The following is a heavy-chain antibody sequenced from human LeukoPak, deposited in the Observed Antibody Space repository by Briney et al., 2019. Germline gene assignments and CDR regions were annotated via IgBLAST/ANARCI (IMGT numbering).Heavy chain of an antibody. V-gene: IGHV4-59*08. CDR1: GGSINSYY. CDR2: IYYSGST. D-gene: IGHD3-10*01. J-gene: IGHJ4*02. CDR3: ARHSSYGHFDY. Sequence: KASETLSLTCNVSGGSINSYYWSWIRQPPGKGLEWIGYIYYSGSTSYDPSLNSRVTISVDTSKSQFSLKLTSVTAADTAVYYCARHSSYGHFDYWGQGTLVTVSS.